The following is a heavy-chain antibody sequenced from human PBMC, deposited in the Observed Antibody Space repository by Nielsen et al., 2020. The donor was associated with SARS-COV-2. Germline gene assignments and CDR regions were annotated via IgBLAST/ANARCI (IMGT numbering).Heavy chain of an antibody. CDR3: AKNPRYSSSSGAFDI. CDR1: GFTFSSYS. D-gene: IGHD6-6*01. CDR2: ISGSGGST. Sequence: GESLKISCAASGFTFSSYSMNWVRQAPGKGLEWVSAISGSGGSTYYADSVKGRFTISRDNSKNTLYLQMNSLRAEDTAVYYCAKNPRYSSSSGAFDIWGQGTMVTVSS. J-gene: IGHJ3*02. V-gene: IGHV3-23*01.